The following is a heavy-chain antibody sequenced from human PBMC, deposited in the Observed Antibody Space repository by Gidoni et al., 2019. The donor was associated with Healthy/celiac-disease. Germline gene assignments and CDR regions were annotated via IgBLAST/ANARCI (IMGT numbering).Heavy chain of an antibody. CDR2: IKHSGST. CDR3: ARGFGVSSSPLGY. J-gene: IGHJ4*02. D-gene: IGHD6-6*01. CDR1: GGSFSGYY. V-gene: IGHV4-34*01. Sequence: QVQLQQWGAGLLEPSETLSLTCAVYGGSFSGYYWSCIRQPPGKGLEWIGEIKHSGSTNYNPSLKSRVTISVDTSKNQFSLKLSSVTAADTAVYYCARGFGVSSSPLGYWGQGTLVTVSS.